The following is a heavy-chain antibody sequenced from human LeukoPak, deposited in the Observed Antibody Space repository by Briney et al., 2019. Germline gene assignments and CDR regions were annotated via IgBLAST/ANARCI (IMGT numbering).Heavy chain of an antibody. V-gene: IGHV3-30*02. D-gene: IGHD2-2*01. CDR3: AKDGPYCSSTSCSS. CDR2: LRYDGSNK. Sequence: GGSLRLSCAASGFTFSSYGMHWVRQAPGKGLEWVAFLRYDGSNKYYADSVKGRFTISRDNSKNTLYLQMNSLRAEDTAVYYCAKDGPYCSSTSCSSWGQGTLVTVSS. CDR1: GFTFSSYG. J-gene: IGHJ4*02.